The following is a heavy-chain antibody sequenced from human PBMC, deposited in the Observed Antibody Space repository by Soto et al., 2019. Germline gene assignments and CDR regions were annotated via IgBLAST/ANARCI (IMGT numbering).Heavy chain of an antibody. CDR1: GFTFDDYA. CDR2: ISWNSGSI. D-gene: IGHD3-10*01. CDR3: AKDVYGSGSSADY. V-gene: IGHV3-9*01. Sequence: GGSLRLSCAASGFTFDDYAMHWVRQAPGKGLEWVSGISWNSGSIGYADSVKGRFTISRDNAKNSLYLQMNSLRAEDTALYYCAKDVYGSGSSADYWGQGT. J-gene: IGHJ4*02.